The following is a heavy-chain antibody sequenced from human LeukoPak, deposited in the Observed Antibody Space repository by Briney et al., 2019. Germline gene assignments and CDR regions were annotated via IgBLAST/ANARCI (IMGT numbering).Heavy chain of an antibody. Sequence: GGSLRLSCAASGFTFTNYAMSWVRQAPGKGLEWVSGISGSGDSTNYADSVKGRFTISRDNSRNTLILQMNSLRAEGTAVYYCATALAVAGRVFDYWGQGTLVTVSS. CDR3: ATALAVAGRVFDY. V-gene: IGHV3-23*01. CDR1: GFTFTNYA. CDR2: ISGSGDST. J-gene: IGHJ4*02. D-gene: IGHD6-13*01.